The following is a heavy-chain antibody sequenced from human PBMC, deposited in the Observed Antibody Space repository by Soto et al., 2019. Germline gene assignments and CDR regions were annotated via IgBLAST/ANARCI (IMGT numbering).Heavy chain of an antibody. CDR1: GFTFSSYA. J-gene: IGHJ4*02. D-gene: IGHD3-22*01. CDR2: IGGGGGST. Sequence: GGSLRLSCAASGFTFSSYAMSWVRQAPGKGLEWVSAIGGGGGSTYYADSVKGRFTISRDNSKNTVYLQMNSLEAEDTAVYYCAKGKHYYDSSVSYYFDYWGQGTLVTVSS. CDR3: AKGKHYYDSSVSYYFDY. V-gene: IGHV3-23*01.